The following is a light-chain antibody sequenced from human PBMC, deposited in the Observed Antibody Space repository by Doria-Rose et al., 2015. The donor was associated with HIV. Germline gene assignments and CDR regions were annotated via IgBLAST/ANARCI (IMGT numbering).Light chain of an antibody. CDR2: AAS. Sequence: DIAMIQSPSSLSTSVGDRVTITCRANQSIGNYLNWYQQKPGKAPSLLIYAASTLKSGVSSRFSGRGSGTDFTLTISSLQPEDFAIYYCQQSYTSPSVTFGGGTKVEIK. CDR3: QQSYTSPSVT. J-gene: IGKJ4*01. V-gene: IGKV1-39*01. CDR1: QSIGNY.